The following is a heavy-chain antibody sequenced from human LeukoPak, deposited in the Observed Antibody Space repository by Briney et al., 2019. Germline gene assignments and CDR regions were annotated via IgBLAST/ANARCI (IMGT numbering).Heavy chain of an antibody. V-gene: IGHV4-34*01. CDR1: GGSFSGYY. Sequence: SETLSLTCAVYGGSFSGYYWSWIRQPPGKGLEWIGEINHSGSTNYNPSLKSRVTISVDTSKNQFSLKLSSVTAADTAVYYCARASRIQLRLRGTYPHYFDCWGQGTLVTVSS. CDR3: ARASRIQLRLRGTYPHYFDC. J-gene: IGHJ4*02. CDR2: INHSGST. D-gene: IGHD5-18*01.